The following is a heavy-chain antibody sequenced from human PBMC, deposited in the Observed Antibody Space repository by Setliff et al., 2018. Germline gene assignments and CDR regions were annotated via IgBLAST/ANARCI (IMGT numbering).Heavy chain of an antibody. CDR2: IYYSGST. D-gene: IGHD2-2*01. Sequence: SETLSLTCTVSGGSISSYYWSWIRQPPGKGLEWIGYIYYSGSTNYNPSLKSRVTIFVDTSKNQFSLNLNSVTAADTGVYYCASCRYQVPYDYWGQGILVTVSS. CDR1: GGSISSYY. J-gene: IGHJ4*02. CDR3: ASCRYQVPYDY. V-gene: IGHV4-59*08.